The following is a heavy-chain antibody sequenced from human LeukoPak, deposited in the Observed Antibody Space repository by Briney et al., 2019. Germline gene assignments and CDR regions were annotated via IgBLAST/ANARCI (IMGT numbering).Heavy chain of an antibody. D-gene: IGHD2-8*01. CDR3: ARVQGHPPNGLDV. Sequence: GGSLRLSCAASGFTFSSYWMHWVRQAPGKGLVWVSRINSDGSSTSYADSVKGRFTVSRDNAKNTLYLQMNSLRAEDTAVYYCARVQGHPPNGLDVWGQGTMVTVSS. J-gene: IGHJ3*01. CDR2: INSDGSST. V-gene: IGHV3-74*01. CDR1: GFTFSSYW.